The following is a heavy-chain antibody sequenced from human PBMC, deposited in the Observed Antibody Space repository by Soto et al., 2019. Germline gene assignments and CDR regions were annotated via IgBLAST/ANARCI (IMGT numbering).Heavy chain of an antibody. D-gene: IGHD6-13*01. CDR1: GFTFSSYW. CDR2: IKQDGSEK. Sequence: EVQLVESGGGLVQPGGSLRLSCAASGFTFSSYWMSWVRQAPGKGLEWVANIKQDGSEKYYVDSVKGRFTISRDNAKNSLYRQMNSLRAEDTAVYYCARDPVPYYSSRAWNAFDIWGQGTMVTVSS. V-gene: IGHV3-7*01. CDR3: ARDPVPYYSSRAWNAFDI. J-gene: IGHJ3*02.